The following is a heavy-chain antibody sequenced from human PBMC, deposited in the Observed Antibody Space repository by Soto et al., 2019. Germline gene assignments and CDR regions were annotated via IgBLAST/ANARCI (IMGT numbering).Heavy chain of an antibody. Sequence: ASVKVSCKASGGTFSSYAISWVRQAPGQGLEWMGGIIPIFGTANYAQKFQGRVTITADESTSTAYMELSSLRSEDTAVYYCARDKSGYSYGKPYLPGTGNWFDPGGKGTLVTFPS. CDR1: GGTFSSYA. CDR3: ARDKSGYSYGKPYLPGTGNWFDP. D-gene: IGHD5-18*01. J-gene: IGHJ5*02. V-gene: IGHV1-69*13. CDR2: IIPIFGTA.